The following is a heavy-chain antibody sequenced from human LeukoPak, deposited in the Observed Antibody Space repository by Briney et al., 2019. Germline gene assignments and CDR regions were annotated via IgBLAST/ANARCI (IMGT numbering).Heavy chain of an antibody. Sequence: PGGSLRLSCAASGFTFDDYAMHWVRQAPGKGLEWVSVIYSGGSTYYADSVKGRFTISRDNSKNTLYLQMNSLRAEDTAVYYCARDLARDQAYFDYWGQGTLVTVSS. V-gene: IGHV3-53*01. CDR3: ARDLARDQAYFDY. CDR2: IYSGGST. CDR1: GFTFDDYA. J-gene: IGHJ4*02.